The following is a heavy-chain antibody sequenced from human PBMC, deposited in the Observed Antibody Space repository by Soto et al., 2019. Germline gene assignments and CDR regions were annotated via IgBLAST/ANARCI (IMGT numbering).Heavy chain of an antibody. Sequence: QVQLVQSGAEVKKPGSSVKVSCKASGGTFSSYAISWVRQAPGQGLEWMGGIIPIFGTANYAQKFQGRVTITADETTSTAYLELSSLGSEASAVYYCARDIAGVVTAAKEYFQHWGQGTLVTVSS. V-gene: IGHV1-69*12. CDR3: ARDIAGVVTAAKEYFQH. CDR2: IIPIFGTA. CDR1: GGTFSSYA. J-gene: IGHJ1*01. D-gene: IGHD2-21*02.